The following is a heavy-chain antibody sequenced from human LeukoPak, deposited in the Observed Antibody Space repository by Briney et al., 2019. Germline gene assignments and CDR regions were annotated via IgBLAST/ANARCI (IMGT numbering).Heavy chain of an antibody. Sequence: SETLSLTCTVSSGSISSLYWSWIRQPPGKGLEWIGYIYYSGSTNYNPSLKSRVTISVDTSKNQFSLKLSSVTAADTAVYYCATGIAAAGGSFDYWGQGTLVTVSS. D-gene: IGHD6-13*01. V-gene: IGHV4-59*11. CDR3: ATGIAAAGGSFDY. J-gene: IGHJ4*02. CDR2: IYYSGST. CDR1: SGSISSLY.